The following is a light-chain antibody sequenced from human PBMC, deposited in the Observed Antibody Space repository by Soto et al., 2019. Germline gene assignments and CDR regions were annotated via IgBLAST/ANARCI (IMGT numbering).Light chain of an antibody. CDR1: QRISTW. CDR3: QQSYSTPQIT. J-gene: IGKJ5*01. Sequence: DIQMTQSPSTVSASVGDRVTITSKASQRISTWLAWYQQRPGKAPKLLIYGASTLESGVPSRFSGSGSGTDFTLTISSLQPEDFATYYCQQSYSTPQITFGQGTRLEIK. CDR2: GAS. V-gene: IGKV1-39*01.